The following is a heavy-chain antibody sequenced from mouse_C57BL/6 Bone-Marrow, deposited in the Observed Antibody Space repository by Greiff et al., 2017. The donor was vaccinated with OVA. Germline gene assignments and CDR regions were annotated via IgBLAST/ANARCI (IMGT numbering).Heavy chain of an antibody. CDR2: IYPGNGDP. CDR1: GYTFTSYN. Sequence: QVQLQQSGAELVRPGASVKMSCKASGYTFTSYNMHWVKQTPRQGLEWIGAIYPGNGDPSYNQKFKGKATLTVDNSSSTAYMQLSSLTSEDSAVYVCARGDYYGDYYAMDYWGQGTSVTVSS. V-gene: IGHV1-12*01. CDR3: ARGDYYGDYYAMDY. J-gene: IGHJ4*01. D-gene: IGHD1-1*01.